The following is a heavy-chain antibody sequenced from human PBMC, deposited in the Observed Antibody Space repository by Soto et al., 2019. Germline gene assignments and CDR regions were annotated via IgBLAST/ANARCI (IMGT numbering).Heavy chain of an antibody. CDR1: GYTFTSYG. Sequence: GASVKVSCKASGYTFTSYGISWVRQAAGQGLEWMGWISDSNGNTNYAQKLQGRVPMTTDTSTSTAYMELRSLRSDDTAVYYCARGGADIVVVVAAADAFDIWGQGTMVTVSS. CDR3: ARGGADIVVVVAAADAFDI. J-gene: IGHJ3*02. D-gene: IGHD2-15*01. V-gene: IGHV1-18*01. CDR2: ISDSNGNT.